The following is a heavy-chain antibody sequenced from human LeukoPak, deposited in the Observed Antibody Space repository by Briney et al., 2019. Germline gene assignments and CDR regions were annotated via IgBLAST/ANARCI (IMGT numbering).Heavy chain of an antibody. CDR2: ISAYNGNT. Sequence: ASVKVSCKASGYTFTSYGISWVRQAPGQGLEWMGWISAYNGNTNYAQKLQGRVTMTTDTSTSTAYMELRSLRSDDTAVYYCARGSYYYDSSGYYISDAFDIWGQGTMVTVSS. CDR1: GYTFTSYG. J-gene: IGHJ3*02. CDR3: ARGSYYYDSSGYYISDAFDI. V-gene: IGHV1-18*01. D-gene: IGHD3-22*01.